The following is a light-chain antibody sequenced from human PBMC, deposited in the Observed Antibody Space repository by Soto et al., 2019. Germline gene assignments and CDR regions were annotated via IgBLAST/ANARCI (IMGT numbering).Light chain of an antibody. CDR3: QQSYSTPPT. CDR2: AAS. V-gene: IGKV1-39*01. CDR1: QSISNY. Sequence: DIQMTQSPSSLSASVGDTVTMTCRASQSISNYLNWYQQKPGKAPRLLIYAASRLQSGVPSRFSGSGSGTDFTLTISSLQPEDFATYYCQQSYSTPPTFGQGTKVDIK. J-gene: IGKJ1*01.